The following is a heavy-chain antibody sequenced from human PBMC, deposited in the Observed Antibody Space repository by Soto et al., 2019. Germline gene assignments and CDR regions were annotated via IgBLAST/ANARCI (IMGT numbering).Heavy chain of an antibody. D-gene: IGHD4-17*01. CDR3: ARDATHNYGDYHYFDY. CDR1: GGSISSYY. J-gene: IGHJ4*02. Sequence: PSETLSLTCTVSGGSISSYYWSWIRQPPGKGLEWIGYIYYSGSTNYNPSLKSRVTISVDTSKNQFSLKLSSVTAADTAVYYCARDATHNYGDYHYFDYWGQGTLVTAPQ. V-gene: IGHV4-59*01. CDR2: IYYSGST.